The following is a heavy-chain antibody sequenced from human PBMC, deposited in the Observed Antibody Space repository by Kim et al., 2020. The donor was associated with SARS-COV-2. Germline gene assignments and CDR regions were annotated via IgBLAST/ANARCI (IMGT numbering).Heavy chain of an antibody. D-gene: IGHD2-15*01. Sequence: SETLSLTCTVSGASIGRGGYYWSWIRQHPGQGLEWIGFISYTGVTYYNPSLNGRLTLSVDTSKNHFSLQLTSVTAADTAMYYCARVFPLHPGYSCSGDSGEDYFDAWGQGTLVTVSS. CDR2: ISYTGVT. CDR3: ARVFPLHPGYSCSGDSGEDYFDA. V-gene: IGHV4-31*03. J-gene: IGHJ4*02. CDR1: GASIGRGGYY.